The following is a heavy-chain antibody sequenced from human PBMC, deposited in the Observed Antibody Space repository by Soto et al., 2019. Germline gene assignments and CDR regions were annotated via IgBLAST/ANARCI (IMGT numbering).Heavy chain of an antibody. CDR1: GGSFSGYY. Sequence: SETLSLTCAVYGGSFSGYYWSWIRQPPGKGLEWIGEINHSGSTNYNPSLKSRVTISVDTSKNQFSLKLSSVTAADTAVYYCARGSGYCSSTSCYYYYMDVWGKGTTVTVSS. V-gene: IGHV4-34*01. J-gene: IGHJ6*03. D-gene: IGHD2-2*01. CDR2: INHSGST. CDR3: ARGSGYCSSTSCYYYYMDV.